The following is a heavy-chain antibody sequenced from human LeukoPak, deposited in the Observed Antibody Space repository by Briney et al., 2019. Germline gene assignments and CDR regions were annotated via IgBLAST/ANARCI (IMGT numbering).Heavy chain of an antibody. V-gene: IGHV3-30*03. CDR2: ISYDGSNK. D-gene: IGHD2-15*01. CDR1: GFTFSSYG. CDR3: ATSVVVVAAIDY. Sequence: GGSLRLSCAASGFTFSSYGMHWVRQAPGKGLEWVAVISYDGSNKYYADSVKGRFTISRDNSKNTLYLQMNSLRAEDTAVYYCATSVVVVAAIDYWGQGTLVTVSS. J-gene: IGHJ4*02.